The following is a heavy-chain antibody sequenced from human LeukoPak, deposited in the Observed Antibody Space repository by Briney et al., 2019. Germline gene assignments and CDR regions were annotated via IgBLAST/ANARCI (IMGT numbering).Heavy chain of an antibody. CDR2: ISAYNGNT. Sequence: ASVKVSCKASGYTFTSYGISWVRQAPGQGLEWMGWISAYNGNTNYAQKLQGRVTVTTDTSTSTAYMELRSLRSDDTAVYYCARAPYYAPPGHGGQEPLVTVSS. J-gene: IGHJ4*02. V-gene: IGHV1-18*01. CDR1: GYTFTSYG. D-gene: IGHD3-22*01. CDR3: ARAPYYAPPGH.